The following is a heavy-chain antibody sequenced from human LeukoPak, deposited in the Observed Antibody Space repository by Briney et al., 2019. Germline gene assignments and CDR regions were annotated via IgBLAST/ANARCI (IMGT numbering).Heavy chain of an antibody. D-gene: IGHD6-13*01. CDR2: IYYSGST. CDR1: GGSISSYY. V-gene: IGHV4-59*01. CDR3: ARAIPGIGHYFDY. Sequence: SETLSLTCTVSGGSISSYYWSWIRQPPGKGLEWIGYIYYSGSTNYNPSLKSRVTISVDTSKNQFSLKLSSVTAADTAVYYCARAIPGIGHYFDYWGQGTLVTVSS. J-gene: IGHJ4*02.